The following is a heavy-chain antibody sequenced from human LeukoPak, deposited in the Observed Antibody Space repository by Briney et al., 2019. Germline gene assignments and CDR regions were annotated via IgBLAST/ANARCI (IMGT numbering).Heavy chain of an antibody. CDR3: ARDFLFAFDI. Sequence: SETLSLTCAVYGGSFSDYYWSWIRQTPGKGLEWIGYIYYSGSSNYNPSLKSRVTISVDTSKNQFSLKLSSVTAADTAVYYCARDFLFAFDIWGQGTMVTVSS. CDR1: GGSFSDYY. J-gene: IGHJ3*02. CDR2: IYYSGSS. V-gene: IGHV4-59*01.